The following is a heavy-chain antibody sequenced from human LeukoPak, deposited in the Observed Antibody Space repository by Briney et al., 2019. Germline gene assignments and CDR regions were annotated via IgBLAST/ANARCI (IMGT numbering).Heavy chain of an antibody. CDR2: ISSSGTTI. CDR3: ARRTPYSSGPFDY. D-gene: IGHD6-19*01. V-gene: IGHV3-48*03. CDR1: GFTFSSYG. J-gene: IGHJ4*02. Sequence: TGGSLRLSCAASGFTFSSYGINWVRQAPGKGLEWVSYISSSGTTIYYADFVKGRFTISRDNAKNSLYLQMNNLRAEDTAVYYCARRTPYSSGPFDYWGQGTLVTVSS.